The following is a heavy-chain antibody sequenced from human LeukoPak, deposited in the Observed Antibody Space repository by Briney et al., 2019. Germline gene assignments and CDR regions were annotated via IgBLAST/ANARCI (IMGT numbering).Heavy chain of an antibody. V-gene: IGHV4-34*01. CDR2: INHSGST. CDR3: ARHGWFDP. J-gene: IGHJ5*02. CDR1: GGSFSGYY. Sequence: SETLSLTCAVYGGSFSGYYWSWIRQPPGKGLEWIGEINHSGSTNYNPSLKSRVTISVDTSKNQFSLKLSSVTAADTAVNYCARHGWFDPWGQGTLVTVSS.